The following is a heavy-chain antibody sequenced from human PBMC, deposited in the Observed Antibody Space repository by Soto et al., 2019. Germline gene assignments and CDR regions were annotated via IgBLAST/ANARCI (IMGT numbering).Heavy chain of an antibody. J-gene: IGHJ4*02. CDR3: ARDVYCSSFSWFGLWIPRSYYLDY. Sequence: PGGSLRLSCAASGFTFSDYYMSWIRQAPGKGLEWVSYISSSSSYTNYADSVKGRFTISRDNAKNSLYLQMNSLRAEDPAVYYCARDVYCSSFSWFGLWIPRSYYLDYWGQGTLVTVSS. V-gene: IGHV3-11*05. CDR1: GFTFSDYY. D-gene: IGHD2-2*01. CDR2: ISSSSSYT.